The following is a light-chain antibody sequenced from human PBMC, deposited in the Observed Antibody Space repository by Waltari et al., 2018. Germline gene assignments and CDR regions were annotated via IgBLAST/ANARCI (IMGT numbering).Light chain of an antibody. V-gene: IGLV2-11*01. CDR1: SSDVGGYNY. CDR3: CSYAGSYTWV. Sequence: QSALTQPRSASGSPGQSVTISCTGPSSDVGGYNYLSWYQQPPGKAPKLMIYDVSKRPSGVPDRFSGSKSGNTASLTISGLQAEDEADYYCCSYAGSYTWVFGGGTKLTVL. J-gene: IGLJ3*02. CDR2: DVS.